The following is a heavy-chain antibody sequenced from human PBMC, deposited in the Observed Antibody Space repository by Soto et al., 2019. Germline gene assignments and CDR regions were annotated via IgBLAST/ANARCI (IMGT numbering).Heavy chain of an antibody. Sequence: SETLSLTCTVYGGSFSGYYWSWIRQPPGKGLEWIGEINHTGSTNYNPSLNSRVTISVDTSKNQFSLKLSSVTAADTAVYYCARGVVFDHWGQGTLVTVSS. CDR3: ARGVVFDH. CDR2: INHTGST. J-gene: IGHJ4*02. CDR1: GGSFSGYY. V-gene: IGHV4-34*01. D-gene: IGHD2-15*01.